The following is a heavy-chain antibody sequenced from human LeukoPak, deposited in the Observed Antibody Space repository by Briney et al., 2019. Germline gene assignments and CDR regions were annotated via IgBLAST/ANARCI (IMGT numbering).Heavy chain of an antibody. D-gene: IGHD5-24*01. J-gene: IGHJ5*02. CDR1: GGSISSGDYY. CDR3: ARSRDGYNYWFDP. CDR2: IYYSGST. V-gene: IGHV4-30-4*01. Sequence: SETLSLTCTVSGGSISSGDYYWSWIRQPPGKGLEWIGYIYYSGSTYYNPSLKSRVTISVDTSKNQFSLKLSSVTAADTAVYYCARSRDGYNYWFDPWGQGTLVTVSS.